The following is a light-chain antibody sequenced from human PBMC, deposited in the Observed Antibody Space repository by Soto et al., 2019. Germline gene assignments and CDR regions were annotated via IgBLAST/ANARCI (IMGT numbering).Light chain of an antibody. V-gene: IGLV2-14*01. Sequence: QSVLTQPASVSGSPGQSITISCTGTSXDVGGYNYVSWYQQHPGKAPKLMIYEVSNRPSGVSNRFSGSKSGNTASLTISGLQAEDEADYYCSSYTSSSTYNYVFGTGTKVTVL. J-gene: IGLJ1*01. CDR3: SSYTSSSTYNYV. CDR2: EVS. CDR1: SXDVGGYNY.